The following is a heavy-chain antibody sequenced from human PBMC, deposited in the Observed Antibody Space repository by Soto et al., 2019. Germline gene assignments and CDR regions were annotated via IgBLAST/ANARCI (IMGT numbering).Heavy chain of an antibody. V-gene: IGHV3-21*01. J-gene: IGHJ3*02. CDR1: GFTFSSYS. D-gene: IGHD3-16*01. CDR3: ASCRPLGEAGAFDI. Sequence: GGSLRLSCAASGFTFSSYSMNWVRQAPGKGLEWVSSISSSSSYIYYADSVKGRFTISRDNAKNSLYLQLNSLRAEDTAVYYCASCRPLGEAGAFDIWGQGTMVTVSS. CDR2: ISSSSSYI.